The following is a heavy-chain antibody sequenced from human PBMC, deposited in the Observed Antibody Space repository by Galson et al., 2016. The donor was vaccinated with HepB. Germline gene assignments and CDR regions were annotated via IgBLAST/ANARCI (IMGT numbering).Heavy chain of an antibody. D-gene: IGHD1-26*01. CDR3: ARFGGATGGDWFDP. J-gene: IGHJ5*02. CDR2: LYSDGST. V-gene: IGHV3-53*01. CDR1: GITVSTNS. Sequence: SLRLSCAASGITVSTNSISWVRQAPGKGLEWISILYSDGSTHYAGSVRGRFTFSRDDSKNTLYLQMSSLRAEDTAVYYCARFGGATGGDWFDPWGQGTLVTVSS.